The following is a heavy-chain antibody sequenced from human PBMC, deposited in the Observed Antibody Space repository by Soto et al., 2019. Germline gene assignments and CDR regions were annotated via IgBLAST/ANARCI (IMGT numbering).Heavy chain of an antibody. Sequence: SVKVSCKASGGTFSSYAISWVRQAPGQGLEWMGGIIPIFGPANFAKKFQGRVTITADESTTTAYMERSSLTSEDTAVYYWATGSFTSTGGRIGYHYNAMDVWGQGTTVTVSS. CDR1: GGTFSSYA. CDR2: IIPIFGPA. D-gene: IGHD1-1*01. J-gene: IGHJ6*02. CDR3: ATGSFTSTGGRIGYHYNAMDV. V-gene: IGHV1-69*13.